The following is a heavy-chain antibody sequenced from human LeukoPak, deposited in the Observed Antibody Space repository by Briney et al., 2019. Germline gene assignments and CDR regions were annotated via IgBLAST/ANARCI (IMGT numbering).Heavy chain of an antibody. D-gene: IGHD5-18*01. CDR1: GGSFSGYY. V-gene: IGHV4-34*01. CDR2: INHSGST. Sequence: PSETLSLTSAVYGGSFSGYYWSWIRQPPGKGLEWIGEINHSGSTNYNPSLKSRVTISVDTSKNQFSLKLSSVTAADTAVYYCARGRGYSYGYGYWGQGTLVTVSS. CDR3: ARGRGYSYGYGY. J-gene: IGHJ4*02.